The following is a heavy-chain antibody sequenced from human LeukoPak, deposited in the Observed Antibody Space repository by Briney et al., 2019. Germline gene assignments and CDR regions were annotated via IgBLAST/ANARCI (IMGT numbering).Heavy chain of an antibody. Sequence: SGGSMRLSCAASGFTFSSQTMSWVRQAPGKGLEWVSAISGSGGSTYYADSVKGRFTISRDNSKNTLYLQMNSLRAEDTAVYYCAKDVGSSWSYYFGYWGQGTLVTVSS. CDR3: AKDVGSSWSYYFGY. J-gene: IGHJ4*02. CDR1: GFTFSSQT. CDR2: ISGSGGST. D-gene: IGHD6-13*01. V-gene: IGHV3-23*01.